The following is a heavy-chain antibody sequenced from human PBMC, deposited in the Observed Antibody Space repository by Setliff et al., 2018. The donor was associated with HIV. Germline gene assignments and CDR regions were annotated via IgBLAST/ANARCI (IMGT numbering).Heavy chain of an antibody. D-gene: IGHD6-13*01. Sequence: GALRLSCAASGLIFSSYWMSWVRQAPGKGLEWVANINQDASKKYYVDSVKGRFTISRDNAKNSLSLQMNSLRVEDTAVYFCATILVNQQPYRYFDYWGQGTLVTVSS. J-gene: IGHJ4*02. CDR1: GLIFSSYW. V-gene: IGHV3-7*03. CDR3: ATILVNQQPYRYFDY. CDR2: INQDASKK.